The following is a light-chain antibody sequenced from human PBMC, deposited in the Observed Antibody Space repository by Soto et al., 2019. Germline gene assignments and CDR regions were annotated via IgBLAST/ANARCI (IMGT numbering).Light chain of an antibody. CDR1: SSDVGAYNY. Sequence: QSVLTQPPSASGYPGQSVTISCTGTSSDVGAYNYVSWYQQYPGKAPKLMIYEVSKRPSGVPDRFSGSKSGKTASLTVSGLQPEDEADYYCTSYAGSNIWVFGGGTKLTVL. CDR2: EVS. V-gene: IGLV2-8*01. J-gene: IGLJ3*02. CDR3: TSYAGSNIWV.